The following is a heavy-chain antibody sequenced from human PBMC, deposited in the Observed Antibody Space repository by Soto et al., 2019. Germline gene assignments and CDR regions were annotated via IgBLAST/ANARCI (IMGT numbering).Heavy chain of an antibody. CDR2: IKQDGREK. CDR3: ARGGTIREWLTDR. Sequence: EAQLVESGGGLVQPGGSLRLSCVASGFIFSNYWMHWVRQTPEKGPEWVANIKQDGREKSYVDSVNGRFTTSRDNAKNSLFLQMNNLRAEDTAVYYFARGGTIREWLTDRWGQGTLVTVSS. CDR1: GFIFSNYW. D-gene: IGHD5-12*01. V-gene: IGHV3-7*04. J-gene: IGHJ5*02.